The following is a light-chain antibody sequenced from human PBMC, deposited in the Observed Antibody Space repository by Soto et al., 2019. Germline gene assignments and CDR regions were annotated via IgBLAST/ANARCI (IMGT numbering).Light chain of an antibody. J-gene: IGKJ2*01. CDR1: QSVSSRY. CDR3: QQYGSSPPFT. CDR2: GAS. Sequence: EIVLTQSPGTLSLSPGERATLSCRASQSVSSRYLAWYQQKPGQAPRLLMYGASNRATGIPDRFSGSGSGTDFTLTISRLAPEDFAVYFCQQYGSSPPFTFGQGTKVEIK. V-gene: IGKV3-20*01.